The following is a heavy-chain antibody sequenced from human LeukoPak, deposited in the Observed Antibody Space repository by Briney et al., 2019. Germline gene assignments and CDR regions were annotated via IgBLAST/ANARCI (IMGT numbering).Heavy chain of an antibody. Sequence: GASVKVSCKASGYTFTSYGISWVRQAPGQGLEWMGWISAYNGNTKHAQKVQGRVTMTTDTSTSTVYMELSSLRSEDTAVYYCARVGDTYYYDSSGYSLHYWGQGTLVTVSS. V-gene: IGHV1-18*01. CDR2: ISAYNGNT. CDR1: GYTFTSYG. D-gene: IGHD3-22*01. J-gene: IGHJ4*02. CDR3: ARVGDTYYYDSSGYSLHY.